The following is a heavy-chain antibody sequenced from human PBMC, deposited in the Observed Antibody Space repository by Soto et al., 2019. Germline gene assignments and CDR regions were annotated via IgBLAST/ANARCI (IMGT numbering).Heavy chain of an antibody. Sequence: QVQLQQWGAGLLKPSETLSLTCAVYGGSFSGYYWSWIRQPPGKGLEWIGEINHSGSTNYNPSLKSRVTISVDTSKNQFSLKLSSVIAADTAVYYCARMGRTMVRGVITSRTALGMDVWGQGTTVTVSS. D-gene: IGHD3-10*01. J-gene: IGHJ6*02. CDR2: INHSGST. V-gene: IGHV4-34*01. CDR1: GGSFSGYY. CDR3: ARMGRTMVRGVITSRTALGMDV.